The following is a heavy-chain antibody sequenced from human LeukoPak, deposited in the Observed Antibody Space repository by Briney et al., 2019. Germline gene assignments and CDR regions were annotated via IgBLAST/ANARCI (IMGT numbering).Heavy chain of an antibody. CDR1: GFTFSSYG. CDR2: ISYDGSNK. CDR3: AKDGYDIFGVHYYYYMDV. D-gene: IGHD3-10*02. Sequence: GGSLRLSCAASGFTFSSYGMHWVRQAPGKGLEWVAVISYDGSNKYYADSVKGRFTISRDNSKNTLYLQMNSLRAEDTAVYYCAKDGYDIFGVHYYYYMDVWGKGTTVTISS. J-gene: IGHJ6*03. V-gene: IGHV3-30*18.